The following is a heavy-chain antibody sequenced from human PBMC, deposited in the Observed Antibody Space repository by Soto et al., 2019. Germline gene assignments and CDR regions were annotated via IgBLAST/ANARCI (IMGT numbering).Heavy chain of an antibody. Sequence: QITLKESGPPLMKPTQTLTLTCTFSGFSLSTSGVGVGWIRQPPGKALEWLALIYWDDDKRYSPSLKNRLTITKDTSKNQVVLTMTNMDPVDTATYYCAHTPPAHYDILTGYSKRGWFDPWGQGTLVTVSS. V-gene: IGHV2-5*02. D-gene: IGHD3-9*01. CDR2: IYWDDDK. CDR3: AHTPPAHYDILTGYSKRGWFDP. CDR1: GFSLSTSGVG. J-gene: IGHJ5*02.